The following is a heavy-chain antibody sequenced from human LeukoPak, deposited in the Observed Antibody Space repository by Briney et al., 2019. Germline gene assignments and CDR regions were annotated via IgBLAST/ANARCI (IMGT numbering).Heavy chain of an antibody. CDR1: EFNFRNYW. J-gene: IGHJ4*02. D-gene: IGHD5-24*01. V-gene: IGHV3-7*04. CDR2: IKQDGSKK. CDR3: TRVGYIDEGIDY. Sequence: PGGSLRLSCVVSEFNFRNYWMTWVRQAPGKGLEWVANIKQDGSKKSYVDSVKGRFTISRDNAKNSLYLQMNSLRAEDTAIYYCTRVGYIDEGIDYWGQGTLVTVSS.